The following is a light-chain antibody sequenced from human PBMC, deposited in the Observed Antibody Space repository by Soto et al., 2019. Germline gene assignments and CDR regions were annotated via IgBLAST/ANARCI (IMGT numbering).Light chain of an antibody. CDR1: SNDVGGYNF. V-gene: IGLV2-14*03. Sequence: QSALTQPASVSGSPGQSITISCTGTSNDVGGYNFVSWYQQHPGKAPKLMIYDVSNRPSGVSDRFSGSKSGNTASLTISRLQAEDEADYYCSSHTSSNTVIFGGGTKLTVL. J-gene: IGLJ2*01. CDR2: DVS. CDR3: SSHTSSNTVI.